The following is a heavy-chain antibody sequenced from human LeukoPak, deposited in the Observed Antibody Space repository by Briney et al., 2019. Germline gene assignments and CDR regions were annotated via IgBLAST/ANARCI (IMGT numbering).Heavy chain of an antibody. V-gene: IGHV3-23*01. J-gene: IGHJ3*02. D-gene: IGHD4-17*01. CDR3: AKDPNGDYIGTFDI. CDR2: ITGSGGGT. CDR1: QFKFNNYG. Sequence: GGSLRLSCATSQFKFNNYGMTWVRQAPGKGLEWVSSITGSGGGTQYADSVQGRFTISRDNPKNTLYLQMNSLRAEDTAVYYCAKDPNGDYIGTFDIWGQGTMVTVSS.